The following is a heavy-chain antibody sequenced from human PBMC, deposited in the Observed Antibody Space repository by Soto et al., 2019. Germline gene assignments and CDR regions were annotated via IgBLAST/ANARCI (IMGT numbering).Heavy chain of an antibody. CDR1: GFTFSSYG. CDR3: AKGEMGYDYIWGSYRPFDY. Sequence: QVQLVESGGGVVQPGRSLRLSCAASGFTFSSYGMHWVRQAPGKGLEWVAVISYDGSNKYYADSVKGRFTISRDNSKNTLYLQMKSLRAEDTAVYYCAKGEMGYDYIWGSYRPFDYWGQGTLVTVSS. D-gene: IGHD3-16*02. CDR2: ISYDGSNK. V-gene: IGHV3-30*18. J-gene: IGHJ4*02.